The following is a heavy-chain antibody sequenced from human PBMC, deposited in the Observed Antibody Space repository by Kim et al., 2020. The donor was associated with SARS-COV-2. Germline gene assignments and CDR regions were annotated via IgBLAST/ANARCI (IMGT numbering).Heavy chain of an antibody. J-gene: IGHJ6*02. Sequence: SVKVSCKASGGTFSSYAISWVRQAPGQGLEWMGGIIPIFGTANYAQKFQGRVTITADESTSTAYMELSSLRSEDTAVYYCARDPDVVAATPGLYYYYYGMDVWGQGTTVTVSS. CDR1: GGTFSSYA. V-gene: IGHV1-69*13. CDR3: ARDPDVVAATPGLYYYYYGMDV. D-gene: IGHD2-15*01. CDR2: IIPIFGTA.